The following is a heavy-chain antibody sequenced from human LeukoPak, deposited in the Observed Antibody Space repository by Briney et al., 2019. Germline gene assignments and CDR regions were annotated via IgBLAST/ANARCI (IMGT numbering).Heavy chain of an antibody. J-gene: IGHJ1*01. D-gene: IGHD2-2*01. CDR3: ATYSSRNAREFQS. V-gene: IGHV3-7*01. Sequence: GGSLRLSCEASGFTFSNSWMTWVRQTPGKGLEWVANIKTDGNEKYYVDSVRGRFTISRDNAKNSLYLRMSSLRAEDTAVYYCATYSSRNAREFQSWGQGTLVTVSS. CDR2: IKTDGNEK. CDR1: GFTFSNSW.